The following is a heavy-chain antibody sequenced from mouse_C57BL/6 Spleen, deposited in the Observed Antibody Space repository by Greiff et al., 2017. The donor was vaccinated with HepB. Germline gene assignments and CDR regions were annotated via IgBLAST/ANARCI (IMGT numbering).Heavy chain of an antibody. Sequence: EVKLMESGPGLVKPSQSLSLTCSVTGYSITSGYYWNWIRQFPGNKLEWMGYISYDGSNNYNPSLKNRISITRDTSKNQFFLKLNSVTTEDTATYYCARGGSNYYGSSYFDYWGQGTTLTVSS. D-gene: IGHD1-1*01. J-gene: IGHJ2*01. CDR3: ARGGSNYYGSSYFDY. V-gene: IGHV3-6*01. CDR1: GYSITSGYY. CDR2: ISYDGSN.